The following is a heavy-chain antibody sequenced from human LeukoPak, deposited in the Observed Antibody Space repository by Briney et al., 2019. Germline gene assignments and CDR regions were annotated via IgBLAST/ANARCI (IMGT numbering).Heavy chain of an antibody. CDR1: GVTFRSYG. V-gene: IGHV3-30*18. Sequence: GGSLRLSCAASGVTFRSYGMHWVRQAPGKGLEWVAVISYDGSNKYYADSVKGRFTISRDNSKNTLYLQMNSLRAEDTAVYYCAKALGSGSMGFHYWGQGTLVTVSS. D-gene: IGHD6-19*01. CDR2: ISYDGSNK. J-gene: IGHJ4*02. CDR3: AKALGSGSMGFHY.